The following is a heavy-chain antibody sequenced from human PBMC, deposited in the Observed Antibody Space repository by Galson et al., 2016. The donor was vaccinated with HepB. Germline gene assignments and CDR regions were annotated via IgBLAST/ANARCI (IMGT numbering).Heavy chain of an antibody. CDR1: GFTVSDNY. V-gene: IGHV3-53*01. D-gene: IGHD6-13*01. Sequence: SLRLSCAASGFTVSDNYMRWVRQAPGKGMEWVSSIYSAGDTYYADSVKGRFPVSRDDSKNILYLQMNSLRPEDTAVYYCARDTESGSRADWWGQGTLVTVSS. CDR2: IYSAGDT. CDR3: ARDTESGSRADW. J-gene: IGHJ4*02.